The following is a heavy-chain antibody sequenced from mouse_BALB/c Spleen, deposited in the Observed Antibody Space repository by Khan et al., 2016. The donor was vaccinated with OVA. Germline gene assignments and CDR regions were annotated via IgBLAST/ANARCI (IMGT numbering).Heavy chain of an antibody. CDR1: GYSITSDYA. CDR2: IRYSGNT. Sequence: EVQLQESGPGLVKPSQSLSLTCTVTGYSITSDYAWNWIRQFPGNKLEWMGFIRYSGNTNYNPSLKSRISITRDTSKNPFFLQLNSVTTEDTATYYCARVCGGDFDYWGQGTTLTVSS. CDR3: ARVCGGDFDY. J-gene: IGHJ2*01. V-gene: IGHV3-2*02.